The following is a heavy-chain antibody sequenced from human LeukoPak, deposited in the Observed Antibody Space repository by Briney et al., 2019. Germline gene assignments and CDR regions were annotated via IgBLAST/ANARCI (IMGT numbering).Heavy chain of an antibody. CDR2: IKQDGSEK. J-gene: IGHJ4*02. Sequence: GGSLRLSCAASEFTFSYYWMSWVRQAPGKGLEWVANIKQDGSEKYYVDSVKGRFTISRENSKNTLYLQMSTLRAEDTATYYCAKGQERTRIAARPSALDFWGQGTLVTVSS. V-gene: IGHV3-7*03. D-gene: IGHD6-6*01. CDR1: EFTFSYYW. CDR3: AKGQERTRIAARPSALDF.